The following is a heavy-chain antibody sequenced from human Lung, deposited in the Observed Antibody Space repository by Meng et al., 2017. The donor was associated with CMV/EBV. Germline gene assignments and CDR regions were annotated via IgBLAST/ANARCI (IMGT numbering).Heavy chain of an antibody. J-gene: IGHJ1*01. CDR2: IPHRGSS. D-gene: IGHD3-10*01. CDR1: GDSITNHNW. CDR3: LRRSGGSV. Sequence: QVQLGDAGQPLVKPSETLSLTCAVSGDSITNHNWWAWVRQPPGKGLEWIGEIPHRGSSAYNPSLKSRVSMSIDKSKNQFSLKLTSVTAADTAVYHCLRRSGGSVWGQGTLVTVSS. V-gene: IGHV4-4*02.